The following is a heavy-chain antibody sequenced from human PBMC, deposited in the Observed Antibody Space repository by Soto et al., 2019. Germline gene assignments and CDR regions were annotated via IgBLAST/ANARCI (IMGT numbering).Heavy chain of an antibody. Sequence: QVQLQESGPGLVKPSQTLSLTCTVSGGSISSGGYYWSWIRQHPGKGLEWIGYIYYSVSTYYNPSLKSRVTISVDTSKNQFSLKLSSVTAADTAVYYCASSDVDTAMVSDYWGQGTLVTVSS. J-gene: IGHJ4*02. CDR1: GGSISSGGYY. D-gene: IGHD5-18*01. CDR2: IYYSVST. V-gene: IGHV4-31*03. CDR3: ASSDVDTAMVSDY.